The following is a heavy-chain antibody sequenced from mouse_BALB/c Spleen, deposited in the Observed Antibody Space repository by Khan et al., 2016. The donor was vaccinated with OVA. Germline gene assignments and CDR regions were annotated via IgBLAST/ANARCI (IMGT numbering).Heavy chain of an antibody. V-gene: IGHV1-5*01. J-gene: IGHJ3*01. D-gene: IGHD4-1*01. Sequence: VQLKESGTVLARPGASVKMSCKASGYTFTSYWMHWVKQRPGQGLEWIGDIYPGNTYTNYNQKFKGKAKLTADTSTSTAYMELSSLTNEDSAVXYCTRRNWHDAWFAYWGQGTLVTVSA. CDR2: IYPGNTYT. CDR1: GYTFTSYW. CDR3: TRRNWHDAWFAY.